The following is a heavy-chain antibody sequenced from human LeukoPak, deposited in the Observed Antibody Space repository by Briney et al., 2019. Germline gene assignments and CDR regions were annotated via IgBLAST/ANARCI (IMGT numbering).Heavy chain of an antibody. V-gene: IGHV3-7*05. CDR2: IKQDGSEK. CDR1: GFTFSTYW. CDR3: AREPATLLYSYDY. D-gene: IGHD2-21*01. J-gene: IGHJ4*02. Sequence: GGSLRLFCAASGFTFSTYWMSWVRQAPGKGLEWVANIKQDGSEKYYVDSVKGRFTISRDNAKNSLYLQMNSLRAEDTAVYYCAREPATLLYSYDYWGQGTLVTVSS.